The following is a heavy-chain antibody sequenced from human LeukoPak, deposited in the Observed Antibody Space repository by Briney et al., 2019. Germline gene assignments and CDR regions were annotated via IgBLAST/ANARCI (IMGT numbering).Heavy chain of an antibody. CDR1: GFTFSNYW. Sequence: GRSLRLSCVASGFTFSNYWMHWVRQPPGKGLVWVSRIYVDGRTTNYADSVKGRFTISRDNAKNTVYLEMNSLSVEDTATYYCIRDFRSADLWGQGTLVTVTS. CDR3: IRDFRSADL. V-gene: IGHV3-74*01. J-gene: IGHJ5*02. CDR2: IYVDGRTT.